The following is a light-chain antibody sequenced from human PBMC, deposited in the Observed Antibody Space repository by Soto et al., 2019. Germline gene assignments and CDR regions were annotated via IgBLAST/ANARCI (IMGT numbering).Light chain of an antibody. CDR3: SSYTSSSTVV. Sequence: QSALTQPASVSGSPGQSITISCTGTSSDFGGYNYVSWYQQHPGKAPKLMIYDVSNRPSGVSNRFSGSNSGNTAPLTISGLQAEDEDDYYCSSYTSSSTVVFGGGTKLTVL. CDR2: DVS. V-gene: IGLV2-14*01. CDR1: SSDFGGYNY. J-gene: IGLJ2*01.